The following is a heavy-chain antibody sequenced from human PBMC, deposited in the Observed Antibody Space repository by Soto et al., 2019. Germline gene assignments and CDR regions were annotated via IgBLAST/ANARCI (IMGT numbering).Heavy chain of an antibody. CDR2: ARNKANSYTT. Sequence: GGSLRLSCVASGFIFSDHYMDWVRQAPGKGLEWVGRARNKANSYTTEYAASVQGRFTISGDESTNSLFLQMNSLKTEDTAVYYCSRAGIPDSYYYYMDVWGKGTTVTVSS. D-gene: IGHD6-13*01. J-gene: IGHJ6*03. CDR1: GFIFSDHY. V-gene: IGHV3-72*01. CDR3: SRAGIPDSYYYYMDV.